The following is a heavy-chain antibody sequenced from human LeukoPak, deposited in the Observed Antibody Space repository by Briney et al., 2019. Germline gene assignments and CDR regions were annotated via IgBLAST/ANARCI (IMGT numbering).Heavy chain of an antibody. D-gene: IGHD4-17*01. CDR3: ARERGMTTNSDAFDI. J-gene: IGHJ3*02. Sequence: GGSLRLSCAASGFTFSDHYMDWVRQAPGKGLEWVGRTRNKANSYTTEYAASVKGRFTISRDDSKNSLYLQMNSLKTEDTAVYYCARERGMTTNSDAFDIWGQGTMVTVSS. V-gene: IGHV3-72*01. CDR2: TRNKANSYTT. CDR1: GFTFSDHY.